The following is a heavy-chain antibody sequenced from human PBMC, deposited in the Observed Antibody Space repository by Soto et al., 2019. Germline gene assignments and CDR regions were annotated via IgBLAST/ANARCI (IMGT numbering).Heavy chain of an antibody. CDR3: AREGGLDGYNDAFDI. J-gene: IGHJ3*02. Sequence: SETLSLTCAVSGGSISSGGYSWSWIRQPPGKGLEWIGYIYHSGSTYYNPSLKSRVTISVDRSKNQFSLKLSSVTAADTAVYYCAREGGLDGYNDAFDIWGQGTMVTVSS. CDR1: GGSISSGGYS. CDR2: IYHSGST. V-gene: IGHV4-30-2*01. D-gene: IGHD5-12*01.